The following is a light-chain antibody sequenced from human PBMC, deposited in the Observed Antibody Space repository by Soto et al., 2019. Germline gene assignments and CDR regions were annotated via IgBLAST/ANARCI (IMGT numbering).Light chain of an antibody. J-gene: IGKJ4*01. CDR1: QTVGRY. Sequence: EIVLTQSPATLSLSPGDRVTLSCRASQTVGRYLSWYQHSPGQGPRLLVYDTSNRATGIPARFSGSGSETDFTLTISSLEPEDFAVYYCQQRSNWPLTFGGGTKVDIK. V-gene: IGKV3-11*01. CDR2: DTS. CDR3: QQRSNWPLT.